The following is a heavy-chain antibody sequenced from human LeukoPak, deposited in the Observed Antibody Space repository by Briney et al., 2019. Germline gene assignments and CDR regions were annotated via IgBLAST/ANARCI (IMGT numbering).Heavy chain of an antibody. Sequence: SETLSLTCTVSGVSISSYYWSWIRQPPGKGLECIGYINHSGSTSYNPSLKSRVSISVDRSKNQFSLKLSSVTAADTAVYYCASTDYYDSSGYYRYWGQGTLVTVSS. CDR3: ASTDYYDSSGYYRY. CDR2: INHSGST. J-gene: IGHJ4*02. V-gene: IGHV4-59*12. D-gene: IGHD3-22*01. CDR1: GVSISSYY.